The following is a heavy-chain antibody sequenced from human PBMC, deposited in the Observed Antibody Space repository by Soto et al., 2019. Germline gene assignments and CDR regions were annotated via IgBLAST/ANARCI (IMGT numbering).Heavy chain of an antibody. Sequence: SETLSLTCAVYGGSFSSYYWSWIRQPPGKGLEWIGEINHSGSTNYNPSLKSRVTISVDTSKNQFSLKLSSVTAADTAVYYCARFDKSGYRYYYYGMDVWGQGTTVTVSS. V-gene: IGHV4-34*01. CDR1: GGSFSSYY. CDR2: INHSGST. CDR3: ARFDKSGYRYYYYGMDV. D-gene: IGHD3-3*01. J-gene: IGHJ6*02.